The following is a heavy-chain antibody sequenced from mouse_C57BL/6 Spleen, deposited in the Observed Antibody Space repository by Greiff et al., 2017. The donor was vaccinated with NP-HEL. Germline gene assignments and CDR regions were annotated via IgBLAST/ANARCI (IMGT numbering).Heavy chain of an antibody. CDR1: GYTFTDYN. V-gene: IGHV1-22*01. CDR3: ARYLSLSYYFDY. J-gene: IGHJ2*01. Sequence: EVQLQQSGPELVKPGASVKMSCKASGYTFTDYNMHWVKQSHGKSLEWIGYINPNNGGTSYNQKFKGKATLTVNKSSSTAYMELRSLTSVDSAVYYCARYLSLSYYFDYWGQGTTLTVSS. CDR2: INPNNGGT. D-gene: IGHD5-1*01.